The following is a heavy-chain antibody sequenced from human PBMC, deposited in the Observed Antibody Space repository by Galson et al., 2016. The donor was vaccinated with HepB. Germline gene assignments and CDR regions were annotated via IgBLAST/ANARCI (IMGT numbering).Heavy chain of an antibody. V-gene: IGHV4-59*01. J-gene: IGHJ4*02. CDR3: ARRPIAARPYYFDY. CDR1: GGSISSYY. D-gene: IGHD6-6*01. Sequence: ETLSLTCTVSGGSISSYYWSWIRQPPGKGLEWIGYIYYSGSTNYNPSLKSRVTISVDTSKNQFSLKLSSVTAADTAVHYCARRPIAARPYYFDYWGQGTLVTVSS. CDR2: IYYSGST.